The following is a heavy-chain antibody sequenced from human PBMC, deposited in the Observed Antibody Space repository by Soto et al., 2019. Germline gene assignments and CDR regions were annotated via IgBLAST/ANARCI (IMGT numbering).Heavy chain of an antibody. V-gene: IGHV4-34*01. Sequence: SETLSLTCAVYGGSFSGYYWSWIRQPPGKGLEWIGEINHSGSTNCNPSLKSRVTISVDTSKNQFSLKLSSVTAADTAVYYCARGKATYMTTVTTGGWKFDYWGQGTLVTVSS. CDR1: GGSFSGYY. CDR2: INHSGST. D-gene: IGHD4-17*01. CDR3: ARGKATYMTTVTTGGWKFDY. J-gene: IGHJ4*02.